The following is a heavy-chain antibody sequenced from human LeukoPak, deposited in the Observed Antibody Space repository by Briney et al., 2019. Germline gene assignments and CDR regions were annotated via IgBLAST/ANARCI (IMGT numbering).Heavy chain of an antibody. V-gene: IGHV1-18*01. CDR1: GYTFTSYG. Sequence: ASVKVSCKASGYTFTSYGISWVRQAPGQGLEWMGWISAYNGNTNYAQKLQGRVTMTTDTSTSTAYVELRSLRSDDTAVYYCARDYAAAAAFDYWGQGTLVTVSS. CDR2: ISAYNGNT. D-gene: IGHD6-13*01. J-gene: IGHJ4*02. CDR3: ARDYAAAAAFDY.